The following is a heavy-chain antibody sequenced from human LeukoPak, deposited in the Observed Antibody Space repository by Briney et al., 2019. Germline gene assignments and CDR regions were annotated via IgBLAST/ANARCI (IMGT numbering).Heavy chain of an antibody. CDR3: AKGIRRHPEPSSWSCFDY. J-gene: IGHJ4*02. V-gene: IGHV3-23*01. Sequence: RAGGSLRLSCAASGFTFSSYAMSWVRQAPGKGLEWVSAISESGVSTYHADSVKGRFTVSRDNSDNTLYLQMNSLRAEDTAVYYCAKGIRRHPEPSSWSCFDYWGQGTLVTVSS. CDR1: GFTFSSYA. CDR2: ISESGVST. D-gene: IGHD6-13*01.